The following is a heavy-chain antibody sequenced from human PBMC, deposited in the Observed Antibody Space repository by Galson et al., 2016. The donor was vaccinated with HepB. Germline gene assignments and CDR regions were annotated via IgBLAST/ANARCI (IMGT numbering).Heavy chain of an antibody. J-gene: IGHJ4*02. D-gene: IGHD4-11*01. CDR2: IKSKSDGGTT. V-gene: IGHV3-15*07. Sequence: SLRLSCAASGFTFSNAWMNWVRQAPGKGLEWVGRIKSKSDGGTTGYAAPVKGRFTISRDDSKNTLYLQMNSLKTEDTAVYFCSTDPYSSYMGIRYFDYWGKGTLVTVSS. CDR3: STDPYSSYMGIRYFDY. CDR1: GFTFSNAW.